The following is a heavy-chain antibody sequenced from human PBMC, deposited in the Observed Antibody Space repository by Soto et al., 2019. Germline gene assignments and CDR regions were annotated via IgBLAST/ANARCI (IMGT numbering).Heavy chain of an antibody. J-gene: IGHJ6*02. CDR3: TTGGDYDFCSGYPPKYYYYYGMDV. CDR2: ISSSGSTI. D-gene: IGHD3-3*01. Sequence: RDSRGAAELNSSDYYMRRISKNQRKGLEWVSYISSSGSTIYYAAPVKGRFTISRDDSKNTLYLQMNSLKTEDTAVYYCTTGGDYDFCSGYPPKYYYYYGMDVWGQGTTVTVSS. V-gene: IGHV3-11*01. CDR1: ELNSSDYY.